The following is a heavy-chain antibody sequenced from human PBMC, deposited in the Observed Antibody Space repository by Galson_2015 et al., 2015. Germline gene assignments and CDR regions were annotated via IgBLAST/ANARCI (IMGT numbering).Heavy chain of an antibody. Sequence: GYYWSWIRQPPGKGLEWIGEINHSGSTNYNPSLKSRVTISVDTSKNQFSLKLSSVTAADTAVYYCARARWIRKSWWFDPWGQGTLVTVSS. CDR2: INHSGST. V-gene: IGHV4-34*01. J-gene: IGHJ5*02. D-gene: IGHD5-12*01. CDR1: GYY. CDR3: ARARWIRKSWWFDP.